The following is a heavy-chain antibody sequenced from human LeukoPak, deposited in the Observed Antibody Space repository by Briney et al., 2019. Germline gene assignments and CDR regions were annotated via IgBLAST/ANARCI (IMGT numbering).Heavy chain of an antibody. J-gene: IGHJ4*02. V-gene: IGHV3-23*01. CDR2: ISGSGGST. D-gene: IGHD3-22*01. CDR1: GFTFSSYA. CDR3: AKVKYYYDSSGYYFDY. Sequence: GGSLRLSCAASGFTFSSYAMSWVRQAPGKGLEWVSAISGSGGSTCYADSVKGRFTISRDNSKNTLYLQMNSLRAEDTAVYYCAKVKYYYDSSGYYFDYWGQGTLVTVSS.